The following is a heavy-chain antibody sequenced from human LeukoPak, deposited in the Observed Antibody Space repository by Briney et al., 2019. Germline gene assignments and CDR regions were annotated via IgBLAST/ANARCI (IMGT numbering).Heavy chain of an antibody. CDR2: ISGSGGST. CDR1: GFTFSSYG. Sequence: PGGSLRLSCAASGFTFSSYGMSWVRQAPGKGLEWVSAISGSGGSTYYADSVKGRFTISRDNSKNTLYLQMNSLRAEDTAVYYCAKDGYYYGSGSRGYYMDVWAKGTTVTVSS. V-gene: IGHV3-23*01. CDR3: AKDGYYYGSGSRGYYMDV. J-gene: IGHJ6*03. D-gene: IGHD3-10*01.